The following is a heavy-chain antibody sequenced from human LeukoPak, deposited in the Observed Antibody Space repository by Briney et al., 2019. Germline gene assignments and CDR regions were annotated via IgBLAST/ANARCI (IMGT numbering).Heavy chain of an antibody. CDR1: GFTFSDSW. J-gene: IGHJ4*02. Sequence: PGGSLRLSCAASGFTFSDSWMDWVRQAPGKGLEWVANIKQDGSEKYYVDSVKGRFTISRDNAKNSLYLQMNSLRAEDTAVYYCSRSLNYWGQGTLFTVSS. CDR3: SRSLNY. V-gene: IGHV3-7*01. CDR2: IKQDGSEK.